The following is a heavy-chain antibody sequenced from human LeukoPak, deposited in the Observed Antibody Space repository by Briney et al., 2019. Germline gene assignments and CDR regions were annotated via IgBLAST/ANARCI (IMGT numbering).Heavy chain of an antibody. Sequence: GGSLRLSCAASGFILSSYWMHWVHQAPGKGLEWVADIKQDGSAKYYVDSVKGRFTISRDNAQNLVYLQMNNLRAEETALYYCARAQVTVPGGDRWGQGTLVTVSS. V-gene: IGHV3-7*01. CDR1: GFILSSYW. CDR2: IKQDGSAK. D-gene: IGHD6-19*01. J-gene: IGHJ5*02. CDR3: ARAQVTVPGGDR.